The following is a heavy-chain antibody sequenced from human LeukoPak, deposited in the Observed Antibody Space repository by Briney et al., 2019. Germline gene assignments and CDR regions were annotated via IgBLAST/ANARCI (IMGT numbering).Heavy chain of an antibody. V-gene: IGHV1-69*13. J-gene: IGHJ6*02. D-gene: IGHD3-3*01. CDR1: GGTFSSYA. Sequence: GASVNVSCKASGGTFSSYAISWVRQAPRQGLKWMGGVIPIFGTANYAQKFQGRVTITADESTSTAYMELSSLRSEDTAVYYCARERITIFGVVPDYYGMDVWGQGTTVTVSS. CDR2: VIPIFGTA. CDR3: ARERITIFGVVPDYYGMDV.